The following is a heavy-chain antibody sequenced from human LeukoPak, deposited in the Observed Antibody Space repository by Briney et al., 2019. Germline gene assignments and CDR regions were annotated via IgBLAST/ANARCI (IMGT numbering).Heavy chain of an antibody. D-gene: IGHD2-21*01. V-gene: IGHV4-39*07. CDR1: GGSISSSSYY. CDR3: ARDLVAGEGAFDI. Sequence: SETLSLTCTVSGGSISSSSYYWGWIRQPPGKGLEWNGSIYYSGSTYYNPSLKSRVTISVDTSKNQFSLKLSSVTAADTAVYYCARDLVAGEGAFDIWGQGTMVTVSS. CDR2: IYYSGST. J-gene: IGHJ3*02.